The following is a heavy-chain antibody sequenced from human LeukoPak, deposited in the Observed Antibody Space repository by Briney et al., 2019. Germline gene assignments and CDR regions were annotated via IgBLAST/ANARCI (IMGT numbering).Heavy chain of an antibody. J-gene: IGHJ4*02. CDR2: IIPILGIA. D-gene: IGHD6-25*01. V-gene: IGHV1-69*04. Sequence: ASANVSCKASGGTFSSYAISGVRQAPGQGREWMGSIIPILGIANYAQKFQGRVTITADKSTSTAYMELSSLRSEDTAVYYCARRAGSSGGPYFDYWGQGTLVTVSS. CDR3: ARRAGSSGGPYFDY. CDR1: GGTFSSYA.